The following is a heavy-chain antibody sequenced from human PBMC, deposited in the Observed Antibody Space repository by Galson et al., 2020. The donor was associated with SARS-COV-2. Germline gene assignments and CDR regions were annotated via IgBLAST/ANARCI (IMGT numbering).Heavy chain of an antibody. Sequence: QLGESLKISCAASGFTFTNYAIHWVRQAPGKGLEWVAVISHDGRIEVYADSVKGRFTISRDNSENMLFLQMDSLRADDTAVYYCARVTIFGGIFAFDIWGQGTMVTVSS. J-gene: IGHJ3*02. V-gene: IGHV3-30*04. CDR3: ARVTIFGGIFAFDI. CDR2: ISHDGRIE. CDR1: GFTFTNYA. D-gene: IGHD3-3*01.